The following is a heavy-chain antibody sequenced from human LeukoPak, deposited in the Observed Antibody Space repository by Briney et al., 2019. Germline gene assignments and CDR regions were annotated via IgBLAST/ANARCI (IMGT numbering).Heavy chain of an antibody. CDR2: ISFDGSNK. CDR1: GFTFRSYG. CDR3: AKDDSSGWAYSLDV. J-gene: IGHJ6*02. V-gene: IGHV3-30*18. Sequence: GRSLRLSCAASGFTFRSYGIHWVRQTPGKGLEWVAVISFDGSNKYYANSVKGRFTIYRDNAKNTLYLQMNSLRVEDTAVYYCAKDDSSGWAYSLDVWGQGTTVT. D-gene: IGHD6-19*01.